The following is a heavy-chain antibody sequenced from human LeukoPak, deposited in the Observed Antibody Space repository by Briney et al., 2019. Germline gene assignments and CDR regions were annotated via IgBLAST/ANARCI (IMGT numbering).Heavy chain of an antibody. D-gene: IGHD2-15*01. V-gene: IGHV3-23*01. Sequence: PSGGSLRLSCAASGFTFSSYDMTWVPQAPGKALEWVSTFGGSGTSTYYADSVKGRFTISRDNPKNTLYLQMNGLRAEDTAVYYCAKGSSCDYWGQGTLATVSS. CDR3: AKGSSCDY. CDR1: GFTFSSYD. J-gene: IGHJ4*02. CDR2: FGGSGTST.